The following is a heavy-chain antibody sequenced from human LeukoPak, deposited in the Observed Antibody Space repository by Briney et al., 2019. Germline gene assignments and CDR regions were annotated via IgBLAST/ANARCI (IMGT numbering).Heavy chain of an antibody. D-gene: IGHD2-15*01. V-gene: IGHV4-61*02. CDR1: GGSISSGSYY. J-gene: IGHJ4*02. CDR3: ARDTAAYCSGGSCYYPDY. Sequence: SQTLSLTCTVSGGSISSGSYYWSWIRQPAGKGLEWIGRIYTSGSTNYNPSLKSRVTISVDTSKNQLSLKLSSVTAADTAVYYCARDTAAYCSGGSCYYPDYWGQGTLVTVSS. CDR2: IYTSGST.